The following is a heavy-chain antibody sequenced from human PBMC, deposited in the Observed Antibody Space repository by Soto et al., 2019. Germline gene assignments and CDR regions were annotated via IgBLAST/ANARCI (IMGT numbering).Heavy chain of an antibody. CDR2: INPNSGGT. D-gene: IGHD3-3*01. J-gene: IGHJ6*02. CDR3: ARDFRSGSYYYYGMDV. CDR1: GYTFTGYY. V-gene: IGHV1-2*04. Sequence: ASVKVSCKASGYTFTGYYMRWVRQAPGQGLEWMGWINPNSGGTNYAQKFQGWVTMTRDTSISTAYMELSRLRSDDTAVYYCARDFRSGSYYYYGMDVWGQGTTVTVSS.